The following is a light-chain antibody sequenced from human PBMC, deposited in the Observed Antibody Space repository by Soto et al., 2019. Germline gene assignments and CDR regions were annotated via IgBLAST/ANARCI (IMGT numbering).Light chain of an antibody. J-gene: IGKJ4*01. V-gene: IGKV1-5*01. CDR1: QSISSW. Sequence: DIQTTQSPSTLSASVGDRVTITCRASQSISSWLAWYQQKPGRAPKLLISAASTLQSGVPARFSGSGSGTDFTLSITSLQPEDFATYYCQQLNTYPVTFGGGTKVDIK. CDR3: QQLNTYPVT. CDR2: AAS.